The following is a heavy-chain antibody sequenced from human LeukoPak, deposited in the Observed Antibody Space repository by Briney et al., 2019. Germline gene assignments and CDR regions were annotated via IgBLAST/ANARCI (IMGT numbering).Heavy chain of an antibody. CDR2: ISGSGGST. Sequence: GGSLRLSCAASGFTFSNYAMSWVRQAPGKGLEWVSAISGSGGSTYYADSVKGRFTISRDNSKNTLYLQMNSLRAEDTAVYYCAKYDGSGSYYYYYYGMDVWGQGTTVTVSS. CDR3: AKYDGSGSYYYYYYGMDV. J-gene: IGHJ6*02. V-gene: IGHV3-23*01. CDR1: GFTFSNYA. D-gene: IGHD3-10*01.